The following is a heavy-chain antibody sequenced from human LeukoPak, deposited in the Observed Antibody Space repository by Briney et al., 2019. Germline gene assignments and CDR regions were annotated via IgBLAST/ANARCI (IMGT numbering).Heavy chain of an antibody. CDR3: AKDRLHYYDSSGYYSGLDY. CDR2: IISDGSSA. D-gene: IGHD3-22*01. J-gene: IGHJ4*02. V-gene: IGHV3-74*01. CDR1: GFTFKDYW. Sequence: GGSLRLSCAASGFTFKDYWMHWVRQVPGKGLVWVARIISDGSSASYADSVKGRFTISRDNSKNTLYLQMNSLRAEDTAVYYCAKDRLHYYDSSGYYSGLDYWGQGTLVTVSS.